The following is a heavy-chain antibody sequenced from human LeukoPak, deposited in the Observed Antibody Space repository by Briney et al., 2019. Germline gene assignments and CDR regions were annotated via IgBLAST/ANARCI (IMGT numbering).Heavy chain of an antibody. CDR1: GFTFSNSA. Sequence: GGSLRLSCAASGFTFSNSAMSWVRQAPGKGLEWVSTLSGSGITTYYADSVKGRFTIPGDNSKNTLYLQMNSLRAEDTAVYYCAKGIYSSGWSYFDYWGHGTLVTVSS. J-gene: IGHJ4*01. D-gene: IGHD6-19*01. CDR3: AKGIYSSGWSYFDY. CDR2: LSGSGITT. V-gene: IGHV3-23*01.